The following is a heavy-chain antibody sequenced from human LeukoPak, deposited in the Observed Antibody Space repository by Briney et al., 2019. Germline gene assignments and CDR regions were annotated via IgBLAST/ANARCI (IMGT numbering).Heavy chain of an antibody. CDR3: AGARDYDXSGYYCDY. J-gene: IGHJ4*02. CDR2: IYYSGSP. Sequence: PSQTLSLTCTVSGGSISSGGYYWSWIRQHPGKGLEWIGYIYYSGSPYYNPSLKSRVTIPVDTSKNQFSLKLSSVTAADTAVYYCAGARDYDXSGYYCDYWGQGTLVTV. D-gene: IGHD3-22*01. V-gene: IGHV4-31*03. CDR1: GGSISSGGYY.